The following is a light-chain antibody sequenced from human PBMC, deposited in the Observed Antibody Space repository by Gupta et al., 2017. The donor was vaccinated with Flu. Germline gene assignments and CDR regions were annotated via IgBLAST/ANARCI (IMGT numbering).Light chain of an antibody. V-gene: IGKV3-20*01. CDR1: QSVSSSY. J-gene: IGKJ2*01. CDR2: DAS. Sequence: EIVLTQSPGTLSLSPGERATLSCRASQSVSSSYLAWYQQKPGQAPRLLIYDASSRATGIPDRFSGSGSGTDFTLTITRLEPEDFAVYYCQQDGSSAKTCGQGTKLEIK. CDR3: QQDGSSAKT.